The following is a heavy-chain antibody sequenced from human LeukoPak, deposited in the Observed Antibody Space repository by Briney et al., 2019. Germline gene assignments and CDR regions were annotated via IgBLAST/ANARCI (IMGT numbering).Heavy chain of an antibody. Sequence: GGSLRLSCAASGFTFSSYAMHWVRQAPGKGLEWVAVISYDGSNKYYADSVKGRFTISRDNSKNTLYLQMNSLRSDDTAVYYCARDNSEWLLYYYYYGMDVWGQGTTVTVSS. D-gene: IGHD3-3*01. V-gene: IGHV3-30-3*01. CDR3: ARDNSEWLLYYYYYGMDV. CDR1: GFTFSSYA. CDR2: ISYDGSNK. J-gene: IGHJ6*02.